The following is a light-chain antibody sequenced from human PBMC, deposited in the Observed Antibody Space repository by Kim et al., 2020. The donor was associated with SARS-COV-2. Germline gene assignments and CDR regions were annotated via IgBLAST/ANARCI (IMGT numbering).Light chain of an antibody. CDR2: NND. Sequence: QSVLTQPPSLSGTPGQTITISCSGSSSNIGTNAVNWYQQLPGTAPKLRIYNNDQRPSGVPDRFSGSKSGTSASLAISGLRSDDDSEYYCAVWDDSLNGWVFGGGTQLTVL. CDR1: SSNIGTNA. CDR3: AVWDDSLNGWV. V-gene: IGLV1-44*01. J-gene: IGLJ3*02.